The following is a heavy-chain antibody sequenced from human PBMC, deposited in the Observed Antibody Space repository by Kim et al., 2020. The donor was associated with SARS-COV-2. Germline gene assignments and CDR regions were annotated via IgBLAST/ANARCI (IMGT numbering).Heavy chain of an antibody. D-gene: IGHD3-10*01. J-gene: IGHJ5*02. V-gene: IGHV1-3*01. CDR3: ARGPPLLWFGRDGWFDP. CDR2: INAGNGNT. Sequence: ASVKVSCKASGYTFTSYAMHWVRQAPGQRLEWMGWINAGNGNTKYSQKFQGRVTITRDTSASTAYMELSSLRSEDTAVYYCARGPPLLWFGRDGWFDPWGQGTLVTVSS. CDR1: GYTFTSYA.